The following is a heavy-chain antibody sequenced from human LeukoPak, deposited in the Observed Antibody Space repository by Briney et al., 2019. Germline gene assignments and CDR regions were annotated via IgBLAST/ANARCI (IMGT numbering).Heavy chain of an antibody. CDR3: ATSYYYDSSGYYYYFDY. V-gene: IGHV1-69*13. J-gene: IGHJ4*02. Sequence: SVKVSCKASGGTFSSCAISWVRQAPGQGLEWMGGIIPIFGTANYAQKFQGRVTITADESTSTAYMELSSLRYEDTAVYYCATSYYYDSSGYYYYFDYWGQGTLVTVSS. D-gene: IGHD3-22*01. CDR2: IIPIFGTA. CDR1: GGTFSSCA.